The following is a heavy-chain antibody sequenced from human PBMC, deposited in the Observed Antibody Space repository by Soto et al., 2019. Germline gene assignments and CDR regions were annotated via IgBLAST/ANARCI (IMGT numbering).Heavy chain of an antibody. J-gene: IGHJ4*02. Sequence: QVQLQESSPGLVKPSGTLSLTCAVSGGSISSSNWWSWVRQPPGKGVEWIGEIYHSGSTNYNPSLKSRVTMSVDKSKNQFSLNLTSVTAADTAVYYCARKDYGDYDFAYWGQGTLVTVSS. CDR2: IYHSGST. CDR1: GGSISSSNW. CDR3: ARKDYGDYDFAY. V-gene: IGHV4-4*02. D-gene: IGHD4-17*01.